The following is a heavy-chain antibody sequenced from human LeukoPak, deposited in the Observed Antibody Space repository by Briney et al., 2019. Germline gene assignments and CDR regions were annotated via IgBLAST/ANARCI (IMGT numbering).Heavy chain of an antibody. J-gene: IGHJ5*02. D-gene: IGHD2-2*01. CDR2: IYHSGST. Sequence: SETLSLTCAVSGYSISSGYYWGWIRQPPGKGLEWIGSIYHSGSTYYNPSLKSRVTISVDTSKNQFSLKLSSVTAADTAVYYCARLGKQLLTRWFGPWGQGTLVTVSS. CDR1: GYSISSGYY. V-gene: IGHV4-38-2*01. CDR3: ARLGKQLLTRWFGP.